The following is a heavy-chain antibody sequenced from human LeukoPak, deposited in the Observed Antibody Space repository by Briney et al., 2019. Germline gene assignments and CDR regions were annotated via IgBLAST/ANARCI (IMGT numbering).Heavy chain of an antibody. Sequence: GGSLRLSCATSGFTFSSYSMNWVRQAPGKGLEWVSSISSSSSYIYYADSVKGRFTISRDNSKNTLYLQMNSLRADDTAVYYCARSPSTVTSPDYWGQGTLVTVSS. J-gene: IGHJ4*02. CDR1: GFTFSSYS. D-gene: IGHD4-17*01. V-gene: IGHV3-21*01. CDR3: ARSPSTVTSPDY. CDR2: ISSSSSYI.